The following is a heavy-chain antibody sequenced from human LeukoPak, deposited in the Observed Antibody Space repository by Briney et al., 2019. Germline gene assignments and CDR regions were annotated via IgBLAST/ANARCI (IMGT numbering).Heavy chain of an antibody. CDR2: IYYSGST. V-gene: IGHV4-59*01. Sequence: SETLSLTCTVSGVSISSYYWSWIRQPPGKGLEWIGYIYYSGSTNHNPSLKSRVTISVDTSKNQFSLKLSSVTAADTAVYYCAIFIAAAGTFDYWGQGTLVTVSS. CDR3: AIFIAAAGTFDY. CDR1: GVSISSYY. J-gene: IGHJ4*02. D-gene: IGHD6-13*01.